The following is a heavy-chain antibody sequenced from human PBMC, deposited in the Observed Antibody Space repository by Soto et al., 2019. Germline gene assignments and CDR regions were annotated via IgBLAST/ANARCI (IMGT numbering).Heavy chain of an antibody. CDR2: IYYSGST. CDR3: ARGTTVTLGDDYGMDV. V-gene: IGHV4-30-4*01. Sequence: PSETLSLTCTVSGGSISSGDYYWSWIRQPPGKGLEWIGYIYYSGSTYYNPSLKSRVAISVDTSKNQFSLKLSSVTAADTAVYYCARGTTVTLGDDYGMDVWGQGTTVTVSS. D-gene: IGHD4-4*01. J-gene: IGHJ6*02. CDR1: GGSISSGDYY.